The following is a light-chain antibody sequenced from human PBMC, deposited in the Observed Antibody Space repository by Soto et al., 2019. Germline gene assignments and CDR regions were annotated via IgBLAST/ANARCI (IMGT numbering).Light chain of an antibody. CDR1: SSNIGAGYD. CDR2: GNS. V-gene: IGLV1-40*01. Sequence: QSVLTQPPSVSGAPGQRVTISCTGSSSNIGAGYDVHWYQQLPGTAPKLLIFGNSNRPSGVPDRFSGSESGTSASLAITGLQAENDADYYSQSYDTSLSGSVFGGGTKLTVL. CDR3: QSYDTSLSGSV. J-gene: IGLJ3*02.